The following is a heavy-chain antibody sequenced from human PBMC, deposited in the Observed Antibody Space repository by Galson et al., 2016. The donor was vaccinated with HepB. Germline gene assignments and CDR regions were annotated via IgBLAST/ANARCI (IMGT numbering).Heavy chain of an antibody. V-gene: IGHV4-59*01. J-gene: IGHJ4*02. D-gene: IGHD1-7*01. CDR3: ARRNQYNWNFVEDY. CDR1: GGSISSYY. CDR2: INYMGGT. Sequence: SETLSLTCTVSGGSISSYYWSWIRQPPGKGLEWIGYINYMGGTNYNPSLKSRVTISIDTSKNQFSLKLSSVTAADTAVYYCARRNQYNWNFVEDYWAQGTLVTVSS.